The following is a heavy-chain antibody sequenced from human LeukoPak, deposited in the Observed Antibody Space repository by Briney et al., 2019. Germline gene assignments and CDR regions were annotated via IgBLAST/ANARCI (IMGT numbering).Heavy chain of an antibody. CDR1: GLTFYRYA. J-gene: IGHJ4*02. V-gene: IGHV3-23*01. CDR3: AKDLAEMATIIDY. D-gene: IGHD5-24*01. Sequence: GDSLTHFCAVRGLTFYRYAMMWLGQAPAKGLQWVSAISGSGGSTYYADSVKGRFTISRDNSKNTLYLQMNSLRAEDTAVYYCAKDLAEMATIIDYWGQGTLVTVSS. CDR2: ISGSGGST.